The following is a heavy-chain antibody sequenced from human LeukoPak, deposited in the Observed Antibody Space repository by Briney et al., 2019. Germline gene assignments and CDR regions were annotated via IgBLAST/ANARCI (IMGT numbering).Heavy chain of an antibody. Sequence: SETLSLTCTVSGGSISSYYWSWIRQPPGKGLEGIGYIYYSGSTNYNPSLKSRVTISVDTSKNQFSLKLSSVTAADTAVYYSARTPYSGSYSWFDPWGQGTLVTVSS. CDR3: ARTPYSGSYSWFDP. D-gene: IGHD1-26*01. V-gene: IGHV4-59*01. J-gene: IGHJ5*02. CDR1: GGSISSYY. CDR2: IYYSGST.